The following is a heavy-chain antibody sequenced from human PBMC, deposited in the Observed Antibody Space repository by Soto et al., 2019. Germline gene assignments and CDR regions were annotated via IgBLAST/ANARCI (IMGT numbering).Heavy chain of an antibody. J-gene: IGHJ5*02. CDR3: AKDPCSSTSCYKYWFDP. CDR2: ISGSGGST. Sequence: PWGSLRLSCAASGFAFSSYAISWVGHSPWKWLEWVSAISGSGGSTYYADSVKGRFTISRDNSKNTLYLQMNSLRAEDTAVYYCAKDPCSSTSCYKYWFDPWGQGTLVTVSS. D-gene: IGHD2-2*02. CDR1: GFAFSSYA. V-gene: IGHV3-23*01.